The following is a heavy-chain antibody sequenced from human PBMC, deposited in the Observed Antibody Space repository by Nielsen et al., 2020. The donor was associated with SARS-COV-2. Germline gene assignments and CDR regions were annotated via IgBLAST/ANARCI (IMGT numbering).Heavy chain of an antibody. CDR3: AREEGPPIAAAGTADLDYGMDV. D-gene: IGHD6-13*01. V-gene: IGHV1-46*01. CDR2: INPSGGST. CDR1: GYTFTSYY. Sequence: ASVKVSCKASGYTFTSYYMHWVRQAPGQGLEWMGIINPSGGSTSYAQRFQGRVTMTRDTSTNTVYMELSSLRSEDTAVYYCAREEGPPIAAAGTADLDYGMDVWGQGITVTVSS. J-gene: IGHJ6*02.